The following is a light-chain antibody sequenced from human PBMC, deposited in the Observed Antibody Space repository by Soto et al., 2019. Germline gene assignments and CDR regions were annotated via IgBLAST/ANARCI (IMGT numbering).Light chain of an antibody. V-gene: IGKV3-11*01. CDR2: DAS. CDR1: QSVSSY. CDR3: QQRSNLIT. Sequence: EIVLTQSPATLSLSPGERATLSCRASQSVSSYLAWYQQKPGQAPRLLIYDASNRATGIPAWFSGSGSGTDFTLTISSLEPEDFAVYYCQQRSNLITFGQGPRLEIK. J-gene: IGKJ5*01.